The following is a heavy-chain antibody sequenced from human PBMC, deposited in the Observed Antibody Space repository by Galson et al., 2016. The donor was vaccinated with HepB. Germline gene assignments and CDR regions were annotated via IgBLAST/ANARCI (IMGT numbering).Heavy chain of an antibody. J-gene: IGHJ6*02. D-gene: IGHD2-15*01. CDR1: GFTFSSYS. V-gene: IGHV3-48*02. Sequence: SLRLSCATSGFTFSSYSMNWVRQAPGKGLEWVSYISSFGNPKFYADSVKGRFTISRDKVKNSLYLQMNSLRDKDTAVYYCARADCSGGGCYSGYHYYVMDVWGQGATVTVSS. CDR3: ARADCSGGGCYSGYHYYVMDV. CDR2: ISSFGNPK.